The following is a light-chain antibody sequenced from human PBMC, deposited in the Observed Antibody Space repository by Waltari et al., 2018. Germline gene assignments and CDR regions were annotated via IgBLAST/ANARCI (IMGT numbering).Light chain of an antibody. CDR2: WAS. CDR1: QSIFHTSDKNNY. V-gene: IGKV4-1*01. Sequence: DIVMTQSPDSLAVSRGERATINCRSRQSIFHTSDKNNYVAWFQQKRGQPPKLLVSWASARESGVPERFSGSGSGTDFTLTISSLQTEDVATYYCQQYYSSPRTFGQGTKV. CDR3: QQYYSSPRT. J-gene: IGKJ1*01.